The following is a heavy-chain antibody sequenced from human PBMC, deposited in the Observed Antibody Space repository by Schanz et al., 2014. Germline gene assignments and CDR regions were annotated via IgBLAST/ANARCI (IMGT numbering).Heavy chain of an antibody. V-gene: IGHV1-46*01. D-gene: IGHD6-19*01. CDR3: ARRRKAVAGTVQFEY. Sequence: QSGAEVKKPGASVKTSCETSGYTFSTHYMQWPRQPPGQGLAWMEIVKPSRGSTSYAQKCQVRVTVAKGEATSAAYMELSSLRTEDTSVYDGARRRKAVAGTVQFEYWGQGERDNVSS. CDR1: GYTFSTHY. CDR2: VKPSRGST. J-gene: IGHJ4*02.